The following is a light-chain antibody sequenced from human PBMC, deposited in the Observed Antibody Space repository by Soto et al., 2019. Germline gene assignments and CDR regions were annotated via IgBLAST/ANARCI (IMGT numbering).Light chain of an antibody. CDR1: QNINNH. J-gene: IGKJ3*01. Sequence: DLQMTQSPSTLSASLGDRVTITCRASQNINNHLSWYQQKPGKAPNLLIYAASNLHRGVPSRFSGSGSGTDFTLTISSLQPEDFATYYCLQTYNTAAFAFGPGTKVD. CDR2: AAS. CDR3: LQTYNTAAFA. V-gene: IGKV1-39*01.